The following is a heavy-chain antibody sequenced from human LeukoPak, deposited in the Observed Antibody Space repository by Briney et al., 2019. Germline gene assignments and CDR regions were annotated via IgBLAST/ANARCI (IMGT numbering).Heavy chain of an antibody. CDR3: ARNGGSYRFDY. Sequence: EASVTVSCKASGYTFTSYAMHWVRQAPGQRLEWMGWINAGNGNTKYSQKFQGRVTITRDTSASTAYMELSSLRSEDTAVYYCARNGGSYRFDYWGQGTLVTVSS. D-gene: IGHD1-26*01. CDR2: INAGNGNT. J-gene: IGHJ4*02. CDR1: GYTFTSYA. V-gene: IGHV1-3*01.